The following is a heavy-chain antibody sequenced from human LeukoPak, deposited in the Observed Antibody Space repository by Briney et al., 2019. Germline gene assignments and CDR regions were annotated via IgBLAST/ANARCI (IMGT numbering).Heavy chain of an antibody. Sequence: GGSLRLSCAASGFTFYDYAMHWVRQAPGKGLEWVSSISSSSSYIYYADSLKGRFTISRDNAKNSLFLQMNSLRADDTAVYYCARVYTYGSPTSYLDYRGQGTVVTVSS. V-gene: IGHV3-21*01. J-gene: IGHJ4*02. D-gene: IGHD5-18*01. CDR3: ARVYTYGSPTSYLDY. CDR2: ISSSSSYI. CDR1: GFTFYDYA.